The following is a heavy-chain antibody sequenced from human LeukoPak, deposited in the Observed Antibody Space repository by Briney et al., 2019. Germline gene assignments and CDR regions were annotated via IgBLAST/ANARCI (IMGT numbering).Heavy chain of an antibody. CDR2: MNPNSGNT. J-gene: IGHJ4*02. D-gene: IGHD3-22*01. V-gene: IGHV1-8*01. CDR1: GYTCTSYD. Sequence: ASVKVSCKASGYTCTSYDINWVRQAPGQGLEWMGWMNPNSGNTGYAQKFQGRDTMTRNTSISTAYMELSSLRSDDTAVYYYARAPDSSGYYYVDYWGQGTLFTVSS. CDR3: ARAPDSSGYYYVDY.